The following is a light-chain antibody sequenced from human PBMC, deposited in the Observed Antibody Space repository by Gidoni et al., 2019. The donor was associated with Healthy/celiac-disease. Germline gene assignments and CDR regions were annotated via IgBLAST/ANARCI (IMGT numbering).Light chain of an antibody. CDR2: GAS. CDR1: QSVSSN. J-gene: IGKJ1*01. CDR3: QQYNNWPPWT. V-gene: IGKV3-15*01. Sequence: QSLPTLSVSPGERATLTCRASQSVSSNLAWYQQKPGQTPRLLIYGASTRATGTPARCSGSGSGTEFTLTISSMQYEDFAVYYCQQYNNWPPWTFGQGTKVDIK.